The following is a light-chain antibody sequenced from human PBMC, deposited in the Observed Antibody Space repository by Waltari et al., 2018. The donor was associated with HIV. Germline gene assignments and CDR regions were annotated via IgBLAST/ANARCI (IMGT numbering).Light chain of an antibody. CDR3: QQYGSSPLT. J-gene: IGKJ4*01. CDR1: QSVINRY. V-gene: IGKV3-20*01. Sequence: EIVLTQSPGTLSLSPGERATLSCRASQSVINRYLAWYQQKAGQAPRLLIYGASNRATGIPDRFSGSGSGTDFILTISRLEPEDFAVYYCQQYGSSPLTFGGGTKVEI. CDR2: GAS.